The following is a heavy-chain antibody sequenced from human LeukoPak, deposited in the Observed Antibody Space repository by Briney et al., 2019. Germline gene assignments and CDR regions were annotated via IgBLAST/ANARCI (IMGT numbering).Heavy chain of an antibody. CDR3: ASFFRSTDAFDI. Sequence: SVKVSCKASGGTFSSYAISWVRQAPGQGRGWMGRIIPILGIANYAQKFQGRVTITADKSTSTAYMELSSLRSEDTAVYYCASFFRSTDAFDIWGQGTMVTVSS. V-gene: IGHV1-69*04. J-gene: IGHJ3*02. CDR2: IIPILGIA. CDR1: GGTFSSYA. D-gene: IGHD2-2*01.